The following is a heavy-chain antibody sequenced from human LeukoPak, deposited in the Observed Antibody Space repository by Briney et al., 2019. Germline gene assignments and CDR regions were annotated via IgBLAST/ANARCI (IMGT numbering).Heavy chain of an antibody. V-gene: IGHV3-43*01. J-gene: IGHJ4*02. CDR2: ISWDGGST. CDR1: GFSFDDYT. CDR3: AKEDHTAMVRD. D-gene: IGHD5-18*01. Sequence: GGSLRLSCAASGFSFDDYTMHWVRQAPGKGLEWVSLISWDGGSTYYADSVKGRFTISRDNSKNSLYLQMNSLRTEDTALYYCAKEDHTAMVRDWGQGTLVTVSS.